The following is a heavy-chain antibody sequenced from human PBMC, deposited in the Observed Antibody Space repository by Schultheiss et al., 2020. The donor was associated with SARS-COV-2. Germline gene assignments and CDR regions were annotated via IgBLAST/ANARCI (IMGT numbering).Heavy chain of an antibody. CDR2: ISYDGSNK. Sequence: GGSLRLSCAASGFTFSSYAMHWVRQAPGKGLEWVAVISYDGSNKYYADSVKGRFTISRDNSKNTLYLQMKSLRAEDTAVYYCARPYLSGGSWVVVDYYYGMDVWGQGTTVTVSS. CDR3: ARPYLSGGSWVVVDYYYGMDV. V-gene: IGHV3-30-3*01. CDR1: GFTFSSYA. D-gene: IGHD2-15*01. J-gene: IGHJ6*02.